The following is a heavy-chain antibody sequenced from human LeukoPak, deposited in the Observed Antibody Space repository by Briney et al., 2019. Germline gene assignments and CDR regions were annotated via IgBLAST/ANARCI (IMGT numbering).Heavy chain of an antibody. J-gene: IGHJ4*02. Sequence: ASVKVSCKASGYTFNIYGIRWVRQAPGQGLEWMGWISARDGNKEYARNIQGRVTMTTDTSTSTAYMELRCLRSDDTAIYYCARAGATLTTHFDIWGQGTLVTISS. CDR2: ISARDGNK. CDR1: GYTFNIYG. D-gene: IGHD4-11*01. V-gene: IGHV1-18*01. CDR3: ARAGATLTTHFDI.